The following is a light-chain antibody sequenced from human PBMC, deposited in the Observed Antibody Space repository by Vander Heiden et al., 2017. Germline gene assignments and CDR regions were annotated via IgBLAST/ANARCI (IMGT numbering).Light chain of an antibody. CDR2: GAS. V-gene: IGKV3-20*01. CDR1: QSVSSSY. Sequence: EIVLTQSPGTLSLSPGERATLSCRASQSVSSSYLAWYQQKPGLAPRLLIYGASSRATGIPDRFSGTGSGTDFTLTISILDPEDFAVYYCHEYGSSNRVFGPGTKVDIK. CDR3: HEYGSSNRV. J-gene: IGKJ3*01.